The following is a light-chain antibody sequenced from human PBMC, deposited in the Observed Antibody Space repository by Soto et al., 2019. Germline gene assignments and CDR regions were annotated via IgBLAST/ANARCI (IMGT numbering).Light chain of an antibody. J-gene: IGLJ1*01. CDR2: EVS. Sequence: QSVLTQPASVSGFPGQSITISSTGTSSDVGSYNLVSWYQQHPGKAPKLMIYEVSKRPSGVSNRFSGSKSGNTASLTISGLQAEDEADYYCCSYAGSSTPYVFGTGTKVTVL. CDR1: SSDVGSYNL. V-gene: IGLV2-23*02. CDR3: CSYAGSSTPYV.